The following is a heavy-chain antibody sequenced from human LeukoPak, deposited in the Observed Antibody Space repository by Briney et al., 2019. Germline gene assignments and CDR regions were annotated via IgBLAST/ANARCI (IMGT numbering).Heavy chain of an antibody. D-gene: IGHD3-16*02. CDR2: IYTSGST. Sequence: SETLSLTCTVSGYSISTYYWSWIRQPAGKGLEWIGRIYTSGSTNYNPSLKSRVTMSVDTSKNQFSLKLSSVTAADTAVYYCARDENGYVWGSFRAWGQGTLVTVSS. J-gene: IGHJ5*02. CDR3: ARDENGYVWGSFRA. CDR1: GYSISTYY. V-gene: IGHV4-4*07.